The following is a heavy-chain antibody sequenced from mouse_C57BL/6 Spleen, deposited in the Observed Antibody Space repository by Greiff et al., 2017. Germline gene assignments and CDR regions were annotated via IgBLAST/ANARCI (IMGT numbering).Heavy chain of an antibody. CDR3: LRPDYYGYDGIFAY. CDR2: IRSKSNNYAT. V-gene: IGHV10-1*01. J-gene: IGHJ3*01. CDR1: GFSFNTYA. Sequence: EVKVVESGGGLVQPKGSLKLSCAASGFSFNTYAMTWVRQAPGKGLEWVARIRSKSNNYATYYADSVKDRFTISRDDSESMLYLQKNNLKTEDTAMYYWLRPDYYGYDGIFAYWGQGTLVTVSA. D-gene: IGHD2-2*01.